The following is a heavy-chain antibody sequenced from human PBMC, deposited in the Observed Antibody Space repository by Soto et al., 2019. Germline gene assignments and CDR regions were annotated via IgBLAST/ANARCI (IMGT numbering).Heavy chain of an antibody. CDR2: INGDGTSI. V-gene: IGHV3-74*01. CDR1: GFTFSNHW. CDR3: ARNYDSTGYPYY. D-gene: IGHD3-22*01. J-gene: IGHJ4*02. Sequence: GGSLRLSCAASGFTFSNHWMHWVRQAPGKGLVWVSRINGDGTSISYADSVKGRFTISRDNAKNTLFLQMNSLRAEDTAVYYCARNYDSTGYPYYWGQGTLVTVSS.